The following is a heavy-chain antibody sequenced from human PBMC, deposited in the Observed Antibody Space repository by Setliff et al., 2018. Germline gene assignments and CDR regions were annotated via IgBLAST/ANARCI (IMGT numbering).Heavy chain of an antibody. V-gene: IGHV1-18*01. CDR1: GYTFSDYG. D-gene: IGHD6-13*01. CDR3: SRLVRFCTRTACQRLSGDDY. J-gene: IGHJ4*02. Sequence: ASVKVSCKASGYTFSDYGVSWVRQAPGQGLEWLGWISPYSGNSYSAPKFQGRLFLTTDTSAATAYLDLRSLRSDDTAVYFCSRLVRFCTRTACQRLSGDDYWGKGTLVTVS. CDR2: ISPYSGNS.